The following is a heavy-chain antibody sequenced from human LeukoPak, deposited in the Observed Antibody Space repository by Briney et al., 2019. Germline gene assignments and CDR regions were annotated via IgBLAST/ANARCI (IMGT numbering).Heavy chain of an antibody. J-gene: IGHJ3*02. CDR1: GYTFTGYY. CDR3: ARDLPTIPKLLWFGEARDDAFDI. CDR2: INGNSGGT. D-gene: IGHD3-10*01. Sequence: ASVKVSCKASGYTFTGYYMYWVQQAPGQGLEWMGWINGNSGGTNYAQKFQGRVTMTRDTSISTAYMELSRLRSDDTAVYYCARDLPTIPKLLWFGEARDDAFDIWGQGTMVTVSS. V-gene: IGHV1-2*02.